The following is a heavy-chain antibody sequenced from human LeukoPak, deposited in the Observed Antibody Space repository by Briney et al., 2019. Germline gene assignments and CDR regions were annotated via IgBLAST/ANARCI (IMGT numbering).Heavy chain of an antibody. CDR3: ARDFPYGSGSYHYRNYYYGMDV. V-gene: IGHV3-7*03. Sequence: GGSLRLSCAASGFTFSSYWMSWVRQAPGKGLGWVANIKQDGSEKYYVDSVKGRFTISRDNAKNSLYLQMNSLRAEDTAVYYCARDFPYGSGSYHYRNYYYGMDVWGQGTTVTVSS. CDR2: IKQDGSEK. CDR1: GFTFSSYW. J-gene: IGHJ6*02. D-gene: IGHD3-10*01.